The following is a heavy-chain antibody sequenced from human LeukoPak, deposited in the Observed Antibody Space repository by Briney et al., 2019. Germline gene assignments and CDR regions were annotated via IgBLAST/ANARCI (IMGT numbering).Heavy chain of an antibody. V-gene: IGHV4-31*03. CDR1: GGSISSGGYY. CDR2: IYYSGST. D-gene: IGHD3-22*01. J-gene: IGHJ3*02. Sequence: SETLSLTCTVSGGSISSGGYYWSWIRQHPKKGLEWIGYIYYSGSTYYNPSLKSRVTISVATSKNQFSLKLSSVTAADTAVYYCARERPPYYYDSSGYWRGGAFDIWGQGTMVTVSS. CDR3: ARERPPYYYDSSGYWRGGAFDI.